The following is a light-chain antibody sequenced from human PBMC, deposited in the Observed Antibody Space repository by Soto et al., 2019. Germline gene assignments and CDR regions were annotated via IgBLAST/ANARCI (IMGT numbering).Light chain of an antibody. CDR3: QQSSTAPCT. Sequence: DIQMTQSPSSLSASVGDRVTITCRASQNINTYLNWYQQKPGKAPKLLTFEASSLQSGVPSRFSGSGSRTDFTLTISSLQPEDFATYYCQQSSTAPCTFGPGTKVDIK. J-gene: IGKJ3*01. CDR2: EAS. V-gene: IGKV1-39*01. CDR1: QNINTY.